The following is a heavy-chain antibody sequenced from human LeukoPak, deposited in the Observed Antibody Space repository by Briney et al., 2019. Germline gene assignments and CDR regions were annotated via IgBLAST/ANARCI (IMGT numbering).Heavy chain of an antibody. V-gene: IGHV4-59*08. CDR1: GGSISSYY. D-gene: IGHD4-11*01. CDR2: IYYSGST. Sequence: SGPTPVKPSETLSLTCTVSGGSISSYYWSWIRQPPGKGLEWIGYIYYSGSTNYNPSLKSRVTISVDTSKNQFSLKLSSVTAADTAVYYCARNLQYYYYGMDVWGQGTTVTVSS. J-gene: IGHJ6*02. CDR3: ARNLQYYYYGMDV.